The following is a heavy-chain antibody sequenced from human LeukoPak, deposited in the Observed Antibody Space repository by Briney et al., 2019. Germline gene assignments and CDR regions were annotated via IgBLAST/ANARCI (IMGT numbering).Heavy chain of an antibody. CDR1: VFTFSSYS. CDR2: INILSNYI. D-gene: IGHD6-13*01. J-gene: IGHJ4*02. V-gene: IGHV3-21*01. CDR3: ARDSHSSSWYSEFDY. Sequence: GGSLRLSCAASVFTFSSYSMYWVRQAPGRGLEWVSSINILSNYIYYADSVKGRFTISRDNAKNSLYQQMNSLRAEDTAVYYCARDSHSSSWYSEFDYWGQGTLVTVSS.